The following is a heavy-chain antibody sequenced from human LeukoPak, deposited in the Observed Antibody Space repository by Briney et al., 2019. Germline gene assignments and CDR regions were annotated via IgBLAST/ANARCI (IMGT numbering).Heavy chain of an antibody. D-gene: IGHD6-13*01. CDR2: INPNSGGT. V-gene: IGHV1-2*02. Sequence: ASVKDSCKASGYTFTGYYMHWVRQAPGQRLEWMGWINPNSGGTNYAQKFQGGVTMTRDTSISTAYMELSRLRSDDTAVYYCARDITVEQQLVYDYRGQGTPGTVSS. J-gene: IGHJ4*02. CDR3: ARDITVEQQLVYDY. CDR1: GYTFTGYY.